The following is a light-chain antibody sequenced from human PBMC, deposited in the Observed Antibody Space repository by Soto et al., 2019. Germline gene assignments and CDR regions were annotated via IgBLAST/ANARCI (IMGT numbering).Light chain of an antibody. J-gene: IGKJ4*01. V-gene: IGKV1-8*01. CDR3: QQYYSYPLT. CDR1: QGISSY. CDR2: AAS. Sequence: AIRMTQSPSSFSASTGDRVTITCRASQGISSYFAWYQQKPGKAPKLLIYAASTLQSGVPSRFSGSGSGTDFPLTISCLQSEDFATYYCQQYYSYPLTFGGGTKVDIK.